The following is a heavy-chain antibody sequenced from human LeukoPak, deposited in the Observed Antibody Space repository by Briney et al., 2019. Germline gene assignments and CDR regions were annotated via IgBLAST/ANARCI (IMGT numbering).Heavy chain of an antibody. CDR2: IKQDGSEK. CDR3: ARVHSSGSGYS. D-gene: IGHD3-22*01. Sequence: QSGGSLRLSCAASGFTFSSNWMSWVRQAPGKGLEWVANIKQDGSEKYYVDSVKGRFTISRDNAKNSLYLQMNSLRAEDTAVYYCARVHSSGSGYSWGQGTLVTVSS. CDR1: GFTFSSNW. V-gene: IGHV3-7*01. J-gene: IGHJ4*02.